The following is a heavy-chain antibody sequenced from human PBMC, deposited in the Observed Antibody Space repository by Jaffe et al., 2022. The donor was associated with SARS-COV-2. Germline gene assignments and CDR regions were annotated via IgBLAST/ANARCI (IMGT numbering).Heavy chain of an antibody. V-gene: IGHV1-46*01. J-gene: IGHJ4*02. D-gene: IGHD1-1*01. CDR2: INPSGPTT. CDR1: GYTFTSYY. Sequence: QVQLVQSGAEVKKPGASLKVSCKSSGYTFTSYYMHWVRQAPGQGLEWMGIINPSGPTTSYAQKFQDRVSMTRDTSTTTVYMELSNLRSEDTAVYYCARETGTTGTSYIDYWGQGTLVTVSS. CDR3: ARETGTTGTSYIDY.